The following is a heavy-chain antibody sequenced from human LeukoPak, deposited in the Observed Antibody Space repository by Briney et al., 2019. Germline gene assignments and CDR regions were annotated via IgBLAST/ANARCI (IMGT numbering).Heavy chain of an antibody. CDR1: GFTFSSYG. D-gene: IGHD3-16*01. V-gene: IGHV3-33*01. Sequence: GGALRLSCAASGFTFSSYGMHWVPQAPGTGLEWVAVVWYDGRNGDYADSVKGRFTISKDNSNNMVFLQMDRLRAEDTAVYYCARLWGGNGYSGGSLNLWGQGTLVTVSS. CDR2: VWYDGRNG. J-gene: IGHJ5*02. CDR3: ARLWGGNGYSGGSLNL.